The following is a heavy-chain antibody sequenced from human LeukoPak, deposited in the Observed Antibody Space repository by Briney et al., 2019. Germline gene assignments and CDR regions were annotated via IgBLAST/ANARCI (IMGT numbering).Heavy chain of an antibody. CDR1: GGSSSDYF. CDR3: AKDHYDSSGYPFDY. D-gene: IGHD3-22*01. Sequence: TPSETLSLTCAVYGGSSSDYFWSWIRQPPGKGLEWIGEINHGGSTNYNPSLKSRVTISVDTSKNQFSLKLSSVTAADTAVYYCAKDHYDSSGYPFDYWGQGTLVTVSS. V-gene: IGHV4-34*01. J-gene: IGHJ4*02. CDR2: INHGGST.